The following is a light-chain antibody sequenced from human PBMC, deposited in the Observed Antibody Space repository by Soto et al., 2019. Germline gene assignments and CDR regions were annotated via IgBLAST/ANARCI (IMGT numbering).Light chain of an antibody. Sequence: EIVWTQSPGTLSLSPGERATQSCRASQSFSSSYLAWYQQKPCQAPRLLIYGASSMATGIPDRFSGSGSGTDFTITISRLETEDFAVYYCQQYGSSLYTFGQGTQLEIK. CDR2: GAS. CDR3: QQYGSSLYT. V-gene: IGKV3-20*01. CDR1: QSFSSSY. J-gene: IGKJ2*01.